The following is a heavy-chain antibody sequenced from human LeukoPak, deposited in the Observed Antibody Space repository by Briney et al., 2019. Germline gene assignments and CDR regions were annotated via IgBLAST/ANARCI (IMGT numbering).Heavy chain of an antibody. Sequence: GGSLRLSCAASGFTFSSYEMNWVRQAPGKGLEWVSYISSSGSTIYYADSVKGRFTISRDNAKNSLYLQMNSLRAEDTAVYYCASTSGSYGTMDYWGQGTLVTVSS. CDR3: ASTSGSYGTMDY. V-gene: IGHV3-48*03. J-gene: IGHJ4*02. D-gene: IGHD1-26*01. CDR1: GFTFSSYE. CDR2: ISSSGSTI.